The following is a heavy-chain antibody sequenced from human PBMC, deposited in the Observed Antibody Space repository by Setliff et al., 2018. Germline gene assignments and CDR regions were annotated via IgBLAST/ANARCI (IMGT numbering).Heavy chain of an antibody. CDR2: IWDDGVKK. Sequence: RLSCAASGFTFSTYRMHWVRQAPGKGLEWVAVIWDDGVKKYHADSVKGRFTISRDNSKNTLYLQMNNLRPEDTAVYYCARTCSGSGCYAGLESWGQGTPVTVSS. J-gene: IGHJ4*02. CDR3: ARTCSGSGCYAGLES. D-gene: IGHD2-15*01. CDR1: GFTFSTYR. V-gene: IGHV3-33*08.